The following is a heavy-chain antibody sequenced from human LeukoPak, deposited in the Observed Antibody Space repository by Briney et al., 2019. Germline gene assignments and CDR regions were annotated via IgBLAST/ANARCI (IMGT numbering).Heavy chain of an antibody. CDR2: IYYSGST. CDR3: ARGVVIAPQTFDY. V-gene: IGHV4-59*01. CDR1: GDSISGFH. J-gene: IGHJ4*02. Sequence: SETLSLTCTVSGDSISGFHWTWIRQPPGKGLEWIGYIYYSGSTNYNPSLKSRVTISVDTSNNQFSLKLSSVTAADTAVYYCARGVVIAPQTFDYWGQGTLVTVSS. D-gene: IGHD2-21*01.